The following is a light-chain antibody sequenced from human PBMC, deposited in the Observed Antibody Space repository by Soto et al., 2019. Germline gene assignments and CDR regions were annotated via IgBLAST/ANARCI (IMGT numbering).Light chain of an antibody. CDR2: GAS. Sequence: EIVLTQSPGTLSLSPGERATLSCRASQSVDSSYLAWYQHKPGQAPRLLIYGASSRAAGIPDRFSGSGSGTDFTLTISRLEPEDFAVYYCLQHNSFPRTFGQGTKVEIK. CDR3: LQHNSFPRT. CDR1: QSVDSSY. J-gene: IGKJ1*01. V-gene: IGKV3-20*01.